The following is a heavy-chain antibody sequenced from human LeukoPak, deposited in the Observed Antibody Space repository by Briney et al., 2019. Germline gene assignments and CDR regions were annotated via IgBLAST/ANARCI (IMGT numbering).Heavy chain of an antibody. CDR1: GGSISSGSYY. V-gene: IGHV4-61*02. D-gene: IGHD1-26*01. J-gene: IGHJ5*02. Sequence: PSQTLSLTCTVSGGSISSGSYYWSWIRQPAGKGLEWIGRIYTSGSTNYNPSLKSRVTISVDTSRNQFSLKLSSVTAAYTAVYYCARDYSGSLAWGQGTLVTVSS. CDR3: ARDYSGSLA. CDR2: IYTSGST.